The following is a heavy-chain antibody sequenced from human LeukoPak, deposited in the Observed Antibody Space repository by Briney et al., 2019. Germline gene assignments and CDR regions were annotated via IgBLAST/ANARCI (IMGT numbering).Heavy chain of an antibody. J-gene: IGHJ4*02. CDR1: GYTFTGYY. CDR3: AREPPFDSSGTRGDY. CDR2: INPNSGGT. V-gene: IGHV1-2*02. Sequence: ASVKVSCKASGYTFTGYYMHWVRQAPGQGLEWMGWINPNSGGTNYAQKLQGRVTMTTDTSTSTAYMELRSLRSDDTAVYYCAREPPFDSSGTRGDYWGQGTLVTVSS. D-gene: IGHD3-22*01.